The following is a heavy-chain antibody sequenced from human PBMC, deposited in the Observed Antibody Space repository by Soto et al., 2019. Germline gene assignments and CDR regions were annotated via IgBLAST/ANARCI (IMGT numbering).Heavy chain of an antibody. D-gene: IGHD4-17*01. CDR1: RGSISGSSYY. CDR3: AVYGDYSRDSYYYYYMDV. CDR2: IYYSGST. V-gene: IGHV4-39*01. J-gene: IGHJ6*03. Sequence: PSETLSLTCTVSRGSISGSSYYWGWIRQPPGKGLEWIVSIYYSGSTYYNPSLKSRVTISVDTSKNQFSLKLSSVTAADTAVYYCAVYGDYSRDSYYYYYMDVWGKGTTVTVSS.